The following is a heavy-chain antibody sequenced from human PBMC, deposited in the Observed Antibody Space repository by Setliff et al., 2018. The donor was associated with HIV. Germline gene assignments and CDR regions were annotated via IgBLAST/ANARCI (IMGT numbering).Heavy chain of an antibody. Sequence: GGSLRLSCVTSGITFINAAMAWVRQAPGKGPEWISFIYSGSSSAVFADSVKGRFTISRDNSRNTLFLQMNSLRAEDTAVYYCARGPLYSGSPADYHYYYMAVWGKGTTVTVSS. D-gene: IGHD1-26*01. CDR1: GITFINAA. CDR2: IYSGSSSA. CDR3: ARGPLYSGSPADYHYYYMAV. V-gene: IGHV3-23*03. J-gene: IGHJ6*03.